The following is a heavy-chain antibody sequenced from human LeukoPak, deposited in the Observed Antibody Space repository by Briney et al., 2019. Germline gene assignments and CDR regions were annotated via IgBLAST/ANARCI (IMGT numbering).Heavy chain of an antibody. CDR2: INTNTGNP. CDR3: IDGYHLGGY. D-gene: IGHD5-24*01. Sequence: ASVKVSCKASGYTFTSYYMHWVRQAPGQGLEWMGWINTNTGNPTYAQGFTGRFVFSLDTSVSTAYLQISSLKAEDTAVYYCIDGYHLGGYWGQGTLVTVSS. V-gene: IGHV7-4-1*02. J-gene: IGHJ4*02. CDR1: GYTFTSYY.